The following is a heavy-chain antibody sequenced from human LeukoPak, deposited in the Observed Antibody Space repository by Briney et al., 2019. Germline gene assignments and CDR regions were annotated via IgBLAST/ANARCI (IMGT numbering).Heavy chain of an antibody. CDR3: ARQRITFGGVISIFDY. CDR1: GCSLSSYY. Sequence: KPSENLFLPCTVPGCSLSSYYWGWIRQAPGEGLEWVGFIYYSGSTNYNPSLKSRVTMSVDTSKNQFSLKLSSLTAADTAVYYCARQRITFGGVISIFDYWGQGTLVTVSS. D-gene: IGHD3-16*02. J-gene: IGHJ4*02. CDR2: IYYSGST. V-gene: IGHV4-59*08.